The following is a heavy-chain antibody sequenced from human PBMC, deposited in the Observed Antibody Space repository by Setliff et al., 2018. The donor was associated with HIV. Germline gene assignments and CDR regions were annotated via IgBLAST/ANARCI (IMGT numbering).Heavy chain of an antibody. CDR2: INPQSGGT. Sequence: GASVKVSCKASGYTFTGYYVHWVRQAPGQGLEWMGWINPQSGGTHFAQKFEGRVTMTMDTSISTDYMELKTLRSDDTAVYYRARGRTNYHFRSGYPVDALDIWGQGTMVTVSS. D-gene: IGHD3-3*01. CDR1: GYTFTGYY. CDR3: ARGRTNYHFRSGYPVDALDI. V-gene: IGHV1-2*02. J-gene: IGHJ3*02.